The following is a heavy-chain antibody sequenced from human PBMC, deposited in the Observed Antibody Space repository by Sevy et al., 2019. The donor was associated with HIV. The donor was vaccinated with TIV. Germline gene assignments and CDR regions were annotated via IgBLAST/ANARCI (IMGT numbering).Heavy chain of an antibody. CDR1: GFAFQTFG. J-gene: IGHJ4*02. CDR3: TKESLRGTYIRGDFDH. CDR2: ISSDGINH. V-gene: IGHV3-33*03. Sequence: GGSLRLSCSAFGFAFQTFGMHWVRQAPGKGPEWVAVISSDGINHNHADAVKGPFTISRDNSKNKVFLQMNSLRPNDTAVYFCTKESLRGTYIRGDFDHWGQGALVTVSS. D-gene: IGHD3-10*02.